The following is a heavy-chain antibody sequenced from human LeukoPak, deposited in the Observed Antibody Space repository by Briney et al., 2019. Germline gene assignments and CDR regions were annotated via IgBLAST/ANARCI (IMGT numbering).Heavy chain of an antibody. V-gene: IGHV1-8*02. J-gene: IGHJ5*02. CDR3: ARGISRRVNWFDP. CDR1: GYTFTTYD. Sequence: ASVKVSCTASGYTFTTYDINWVRQATGQGLEWMGWMNPKSGKTDYAQKFQGRVTMTRNTSISTAYMELSSLTSEDTAVYYCARGISRRVNWFDPWGQGTLVTVSS. CDR2: MNPKSGKT.